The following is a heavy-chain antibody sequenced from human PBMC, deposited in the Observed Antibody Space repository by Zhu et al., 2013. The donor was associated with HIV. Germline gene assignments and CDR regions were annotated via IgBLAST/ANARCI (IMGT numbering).Heavy chain of an antibody. CDR3: ATSTAYYYGSGMDV. Sequence: QVQLVQSGAEVKKPGASVKVSCKASGYTFTSYDINWVRQATGQGLEWMGWMNPNSGNTGYAQKFQGRVTMTRNTSISTAYMELSSLRSEDTAVYYCATSTAYYYGSGMDVWGQGTTVTVSS. J-gene: IGHJ6*02. CDR2: MNPNSGNT. D-gene: IGHD3-10*01. V-gene: IGHV1-8*01. CDR1: GYTFTSYD.